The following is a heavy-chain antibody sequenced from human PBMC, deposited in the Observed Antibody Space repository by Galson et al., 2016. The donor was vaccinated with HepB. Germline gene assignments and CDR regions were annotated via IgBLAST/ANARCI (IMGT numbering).Heavy chain of an antibody. CDR3: AKGRTGTTGPVEY. J-gene: IGHJ4*02. Sequence: LRLSCAASGFTFNTYAMSWVRQAPGKGLEWVSTLSASGGATYYSDSVKGRFTISRDNSKNTLYLQMNSLRDEDTAVYYCAKGRTGTTGPVEYWGQGTLVTISS. V-gene: IGHV3-23*01. CDR2: LSASGGAT. D-gene: IGHD1-1*01. CDR1: GFTFNTYA.